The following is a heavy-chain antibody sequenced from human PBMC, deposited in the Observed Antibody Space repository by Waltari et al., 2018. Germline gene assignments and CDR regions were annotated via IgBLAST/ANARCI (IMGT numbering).Heavy chain of an antibody. CDR1: GVSINNYY. CDR2: ISHSGST. J-gene: IGHJ4*02. D-gene: IGHD3-22*01. V-gene: IGHV4-59*01. Sequence: QVQLQESGPGLVKPSETLSLNCTVSGVSINNYYWSWFRQPPGKGLEWIGYISHSGSTKYNPSRKSRVTISLGTSKNHCSLKVSSVTAADTAVFYCAREDDANSSGRRYFDYWGQGTLVTVSS. CDR3: AREDDANSSGRRYFDY.